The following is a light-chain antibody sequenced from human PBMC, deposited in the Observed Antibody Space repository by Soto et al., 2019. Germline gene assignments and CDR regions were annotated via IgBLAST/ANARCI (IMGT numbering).Light chain of an antibody. CDR3: QQYNNWPPHT. CDR1: QSVSSN. Sequence: EIVMTQSPATLSVSPGERATLSCRASQSVSSNLAWYQQKPGRAPRLLIYGASTRATGIPARFSGSGSGTEFTLNISSQQSEDFAVYYCQQYNNWPPHTFGQGTKLEIK. J-gene: IGKJ2*01. V-gene: IGKV3-15*01. CDR2: GAS.